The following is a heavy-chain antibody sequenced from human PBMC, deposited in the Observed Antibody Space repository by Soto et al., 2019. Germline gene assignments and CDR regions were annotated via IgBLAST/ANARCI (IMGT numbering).Heavy chain of an antibody. V-gene: IGHV1-18*01. D-gene: IGHD5-18*01. CDR2: INADYSNT. CDR1: GYTFYSHS. J-gene: IGHJ6*02. Sequence: QAQLVQSGAEVKKPGASVKVSCKASGYTFYSHSISWVRQAPGQGLEWMGRINADYSNTQYAQKFRGRVTMTTDTSPTTVDMELTTLRSDDTAIYYCARCIQGDYSYGMDVWGQGTTVTGSS. CDR3: ARCIQGDYSYGMDV.